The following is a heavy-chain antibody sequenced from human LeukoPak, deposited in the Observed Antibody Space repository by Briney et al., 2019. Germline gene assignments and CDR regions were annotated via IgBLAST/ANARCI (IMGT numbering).Heavy chain of an antibody. Sequence: GGSLRLSCAASEFAFSNYWMSWVRQAPGKGLDWVANIKQDGSEKQYVESVKGRFTISRDNAKNSLYLQMNSLRAEDTAVYYCARRGLRSQSGKPYYGSDVWGQGTTVTVSS. J-gene: IGHJ6*02. CDR3: ARRGLRSQSGKPYYGSDV. CDR1: EFAFSNYW. D-gene: IGHD3-10*01. CDR2: IKQDGSEK. V-gene: IGHV3-7*01.